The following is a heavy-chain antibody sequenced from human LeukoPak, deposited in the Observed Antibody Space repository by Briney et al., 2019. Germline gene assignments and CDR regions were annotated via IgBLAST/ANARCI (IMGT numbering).Heavy chain of an antibody. CDR1: TPTLSSYA. D-gene: IGHD2/OR15-2a*01. J-gene: IGHJ4*02. CDR3: ARVARDFYLWREPIETFYFDS. V-gene: IGHV3-48*03. CDR2: ISKSGGPI. Sequence: PGGSLRLSCTASTPTLSSYAMNWVRQAPGKGLEWISYISKSGGPIYYADSVQGRFTISRENAKNSLYLQMNSLRAEDTAICYCARVARDFYLWREPIETFYFDSWGQGTLVTVSS.